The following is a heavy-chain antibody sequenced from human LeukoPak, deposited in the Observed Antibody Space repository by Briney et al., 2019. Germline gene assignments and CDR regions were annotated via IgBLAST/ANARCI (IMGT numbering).Heavy chain of an antibody. CDR3: AREVGYCSGGSCYENLLDY. Sequence: GGSLRLSCAASGFTFSDYYMSWIRQAPGKGLEWVSYISSSGSTIYYADSVKGRFTISRDNAKNSLYLQMNSLRAEDTAVYYCAREVGYCSGGSCYENLLDYWGQGTLVTVSS. CDR2: ISSSGSTI. J-gene: IGHJ4*02. V-gene: IGHV3-11*01. D-gene: IGHD2-15*01. CDR1: GFTFSDYY.